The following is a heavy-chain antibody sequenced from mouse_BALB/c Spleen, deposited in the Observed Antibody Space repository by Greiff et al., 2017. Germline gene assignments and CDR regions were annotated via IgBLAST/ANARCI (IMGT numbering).Heavy chain of an antibody. D-gene: IGHD2-4*01. V-gene: IGHV7-3*02. Sequence: EVMLVESGGGLVQPGGSLRLSCATSGFTFTDYYMSWVRQPPGKALEWLGFIRNKANGYTTEYSASVKGRFTISRDNSQSILYLQMNTLRAEDSATYYCARDQIYYDYEGAIDYWGQGTSVTVSS. J-gene: IGHJ4*01. CDR1: GFTFTDYY. CDR2: IRNKANGYTT. CDR3: ARDQIYYDYEGAIDY.